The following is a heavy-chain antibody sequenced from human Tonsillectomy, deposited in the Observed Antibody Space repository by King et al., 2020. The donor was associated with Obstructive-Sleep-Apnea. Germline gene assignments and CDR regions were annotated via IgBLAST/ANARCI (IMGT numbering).Heavy chain of an antibody. V-gene: IGHV4-38-2*02. Sequence: QLQESGPGLVKPSETLSLTCTVSGYSISSGFYWGWIRQPPGKGLEWIANISHSGSTYYNPSLKSRVTISVDTSKNQFSLKLCSVTAAETAVYYCARGGYSYGSRFDCWGQGTLVTVTS. CDR2: ISHSGST. J-gene: IGHJ5*01. D-gene: IGHD5-18*01. CDR3: ARGGYSYGSRFDC. CDR1: GYSISSGFY.